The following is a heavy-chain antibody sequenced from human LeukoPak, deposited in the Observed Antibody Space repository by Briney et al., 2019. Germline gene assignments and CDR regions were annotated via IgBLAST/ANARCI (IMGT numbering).Heavy chain of an antibody. V-gene: IGHV1-46*01. CDR1: GYTFTSYY. Sequence: ASVKVSCKASGYTFTSYYMHWVRQAPGQGLEWMGIISPSGGSTSYAQKFQGRVTMTRDTSTSTVYMELSSLRSEDTAVYYCVSGYYYYGMDVWGQGTTVTVSS. J-gene: IGHJ6*02. CDR2: ISPSGGST. CDR3: VSGYYYYGMDV.